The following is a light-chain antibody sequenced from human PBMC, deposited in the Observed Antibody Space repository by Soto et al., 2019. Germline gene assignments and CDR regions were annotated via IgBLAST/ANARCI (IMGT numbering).Light chain of an antibody. J-gene: IGKJ5*01. CDR1: QSVCNY. CDR3: QEGSSWQPFT. Sequence: EVVLTKSPATLSLSPGERATLSCRASQSVCNYLAWYQQKPGQAPRLLIYATSSRATNIPGRFRGSGSGTGFTLSISSLVPKDVAVYDGQEGSSWQPFTFGQGTRLEIK. V-gene: IGKV3-11*01. CDR2: ATS.